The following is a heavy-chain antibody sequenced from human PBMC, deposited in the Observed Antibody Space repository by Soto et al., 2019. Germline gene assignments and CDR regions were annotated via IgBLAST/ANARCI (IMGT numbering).Heavy chain of an antibody. Sequence: EVQLVESGGGLVKPGGSLRLSCAASGFTFSSYSMNWVRQAPGKGLEWISSISSSSSYIYYADSVKGRFTISRDNAKNSLYLQMNSLRAEDTAVYYCARDTYSYGYTDYWCQGTLVTDSS. CDR2: ISSSSSYI. V-gene: IGHV3-21*01. CDR1: GFTFSSYS. CDR3: ARDTYSYGYTDY. J-gene: IGHJ4*02. D-gene: IGHD5-18*01.